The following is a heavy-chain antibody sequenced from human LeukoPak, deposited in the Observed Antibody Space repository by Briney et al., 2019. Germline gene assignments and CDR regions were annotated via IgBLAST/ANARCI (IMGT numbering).Heavy chain of an antibody. CDR2: INQSGET. Sequence: SETLSLTCAVHGGSFSGYYWSWIRQPPGKGLEWIGEINQSGETNYNPSLMSRVTILEDTSKNQFSLMLTSVTAADTAVYYCARGARGDTPYNWFDPWGQGTLVTVSS. D-gene: IGHD2-21*02. V-gene: IGHV4-34*01. CDR1: GGSFSGYY. J-gene: IGHJ5*02. CDR3: ARGARGDTPYNWFDP.